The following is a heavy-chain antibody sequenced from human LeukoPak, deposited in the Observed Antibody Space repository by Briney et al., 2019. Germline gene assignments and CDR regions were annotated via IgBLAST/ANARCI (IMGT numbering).Heavy chain of an antibody. CDR2: IKSKTDGGTT. CDR1: GFTFTNAW. D-gene: IGHD4-17*01. J-gene: IGHJ3*02. Sequence: PGGSLRLSCAASGFTFTNAWVTWVRQAPGKGLEWVGRIKSKTDGGTTDYAAPVKGRFTISRDDSKYTLYLQMNSLKTEDTAVYYCTTDRDYGDYVGAFDIWGQGTMVTVSS. CDR3: TTDRDYGDYVGAFDI. V-gene: IGHV3-15*01.